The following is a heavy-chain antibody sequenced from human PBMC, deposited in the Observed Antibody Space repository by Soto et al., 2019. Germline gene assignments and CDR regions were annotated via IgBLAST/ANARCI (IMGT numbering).Heavy chain of an antibody. J-gene: IGHJ4*02. D-gene: IGHD1-26*01. Sequence: EVQLVESGGGLVQPGGSLRLSCAASGFTFSSYSMNWVRQAPGKGLEWVSYISSSSSTIYYADSVKGRFTISRDNVKNSLYMQMNSLRDEDTAVYYCARDGRIVGATTPFDYWGQGTLVTVSS. CDR2: ISSSSSTI. V-gene: IGHV3-48*02. CDR1: GFTFSSYS. CDR3: ARDGRIVGATTPFDY.